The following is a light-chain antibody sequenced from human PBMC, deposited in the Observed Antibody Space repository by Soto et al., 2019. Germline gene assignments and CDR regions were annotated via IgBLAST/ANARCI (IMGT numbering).Light chain of an antibody. Sequence: EIVMTQSPSTLSVSPGEGATLSCRASQSVSRNLAWYQQKPGKAPRLLIYGASTMATGIPARFSGSASGTEFTLTISSLQSEDFAVYYCQQYNKWPLTFGGGTKVEIK. V-gene: IGKV3-15*01. CDR2: GAS. J-gene: IGKJ4*01. CDR1: QSVSRN. CDR3: QQYNKWPLT.